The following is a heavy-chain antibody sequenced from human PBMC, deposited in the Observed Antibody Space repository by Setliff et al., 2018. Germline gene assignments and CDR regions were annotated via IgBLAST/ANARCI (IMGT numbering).Heavy chain of an antibody. CDR1: GYIFTRYR. CDR3: ARGPLDFVVTPAAAKFDY. Sequence: GASVKVSCKASGYIFTRYRITWVRQSPGQGLEWMGWISTRNDDTGYAQKFKGRVTMTIDTLTSTDYMELRSLRSDDTAVYYCARGPLDFVVTPAAAKFDYWGQGTLVTVSS. D-gene: IGHD2-2*01. V-gene: IGHV1-18*01. J-gene: IGHJ4*02. CDR2: ISTRNDDT.